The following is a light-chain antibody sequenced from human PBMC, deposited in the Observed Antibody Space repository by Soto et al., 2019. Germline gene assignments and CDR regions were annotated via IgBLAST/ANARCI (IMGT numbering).Light chain of an antibody. V-gene: IGKV3-20*01. CDR2: GAS. Sequence: EIVLTQSPGTLSLSPGERATLSCRASQSVSSSYLAWYQQKPGQAPRLLISGASSGATGIPDRFSGSGSGTDFTLTISRLEPEDFAVYYCQQYGTLPRTFGQGTKVEIK. CDR3: QQYGTLPRT. CDR1: QSVSSSY. J-gene: IGKJ1*01.